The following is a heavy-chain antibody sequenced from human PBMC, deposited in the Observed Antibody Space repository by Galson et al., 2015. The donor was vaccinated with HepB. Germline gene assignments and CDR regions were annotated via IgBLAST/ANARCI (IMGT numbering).Heavy chain of an antibody. J-gene: IGHJ4*02. V-gene: IGHV3-9*01. CDR2: ISWDSAGT. CDR3: AKDNADYFGSGTYYTHFDS. CDR1: GFTFDDYA. D-gene: IGHD3-10*01. Sequence: SLRLSCAASGFTFDDYAMHWVRQAPGKGLEWASSISWDSAGTGYGDSVKGRFTISRDNAKNSLHLLMNSLRPEDTALYYCAKDNADYFGSGTYYTHFDSWGQGTMVTVSS.